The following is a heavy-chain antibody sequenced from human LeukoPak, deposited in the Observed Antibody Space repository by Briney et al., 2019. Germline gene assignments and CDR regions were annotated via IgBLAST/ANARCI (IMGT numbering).Heavy chain of an antibody. CDR3: ARGGGDSSVPDWFDP. CDR1: GFTFSSYG. D-gene: IGHD3-22*01. Sequence: GGSLRLSCAASGFTFSSYGMHWVRQAPGKGLEWVAVIWYDGSNKYYADSVKGRFTISRDNAKNSLYLQMNSLRAEDTAVYYCARGGGDSSVPDWFDPWGPGTLVTVSS. J-gene: IGHJ5*02. V-gene: IGHV3-33*01. CDR2: IWYDGSNK.